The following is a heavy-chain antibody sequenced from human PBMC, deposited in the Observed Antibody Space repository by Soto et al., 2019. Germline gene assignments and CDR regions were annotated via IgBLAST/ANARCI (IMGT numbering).Heavy chain of an antibody. V-gene: IGHV1-69*01. CDR3: ARGVDDMTTTAAVWSFDL. D-gene: IGHD1-1*01. Sequence: QVQLVQSGAEVEKPGSSVRVSCKSSAGTFSTSAIGWVRQAPGQGLEWMGGIIPFFGTANYAQKFQDRVTITADESTSAAYIDLSSRPAEDTAIYYCARGVDDMTTTAAVWSFDLWRPGTLVTVAS. CDR1: AGTFSTSA. J-gene: IGHJ2*01. CDR2: IIPFFGTA.